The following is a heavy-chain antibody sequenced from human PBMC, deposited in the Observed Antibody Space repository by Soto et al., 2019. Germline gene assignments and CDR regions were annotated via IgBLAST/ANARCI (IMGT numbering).Heavy chain of an antibody. D-gene: IGHD1-26*01. J-gene: IGHJ5*02. CDR3: AGCELQYNWFDP. Sequence: QVQLVQSGAEVKKPGSSVKVSCKASGGTFSSYAISWVRQAPGQGLEWMGGIIPIFGTANYAQKFQGRVTLTADESTSTANRVQSSLRSEHSAVEYGAGCELQYNWFDPWGEGTLVTVSS. CDR1: GGTFSSYA. CDR2: IIPIFGTA. V-gene: IGHV1-69*12.